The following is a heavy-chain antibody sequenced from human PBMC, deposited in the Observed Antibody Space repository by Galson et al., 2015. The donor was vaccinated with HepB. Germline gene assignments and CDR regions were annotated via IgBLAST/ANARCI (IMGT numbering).Heavy chain of an antibody. D-gene: IGHD3-22*01. CDR1: GFTFSGYY. V-gene: IGHV3-11*06. J-gene: IGHJ6*02. CDR2: ISSSSSYT. Sequence: SLRLSCAASGFTFSGYYMSWIRQAPGKGLEWVSYISSSSSYTNYADSVKGRFTISRDNAKNSLYLQMNSLRAEDTAVYYCARDTLTRPTYYYDSSGYGEDVWGQGTTVTVSS. CDR3: ARDTLTRPTYYYDSSGYGEDV.